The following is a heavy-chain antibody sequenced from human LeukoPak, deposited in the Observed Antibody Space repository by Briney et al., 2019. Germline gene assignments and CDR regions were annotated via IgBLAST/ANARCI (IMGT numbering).Heavy chain of an antibody. CDR3: VKGIYSSGWSYFDY. CDR2: LSGSGITT. CDR1: GFTFSNSA. V-gene: IGHV3-23*01. J-gene: IGHJ4*01. D-gene: IGHD6-19*01. Sequence: GGSLRLSCSASGFTFSNSAMSWVRLAPGKGLEWVSTLSGSGITTYYAGSVKGRFTISRDNSKNTLYLQMNSLRAEDTAVYYCVKGIYSSGWSYFDYWGHGTLVTVSS.